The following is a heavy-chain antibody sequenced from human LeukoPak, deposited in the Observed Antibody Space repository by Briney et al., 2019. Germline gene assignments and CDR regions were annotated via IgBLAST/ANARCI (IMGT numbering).Heavy chain of an antibody. J-gene: IGHJ6*03. CDR3: ARDPAPSNPLLGATPPGYYYMDV. V-gene: IGHV1-69*05. Sequence: SVKVSCKASGGTFSSYAISWVRQAPGQGLEWMGGIIPIFGTANYAQKFQGRVTITTDESTSTAYMELSSLRSEDTAVYYCARDPAPSNPLLGATPPGYYYMDVWGKGTTVTVSS. D-gene: IGHD1-26*01. CDR2: IIPIFGTA. CDR1: GGTFSSYA.